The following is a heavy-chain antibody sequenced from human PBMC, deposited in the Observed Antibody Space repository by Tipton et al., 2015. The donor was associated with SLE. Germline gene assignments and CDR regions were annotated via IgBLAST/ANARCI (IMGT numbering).Heavy chain of an antibody. D-gene: IGHD3-10*02. CDR1: GGSISSDS. CDR2: IHDGGST. J-gene: IGHJ6*02. V-gene: IGHV4-59*01. Sequence: TLSLTCAVYGGSISSDSWSWIRQPPGKGLEWIGYIHDGGSTNYNPSLKSRVATSLDTPKNQFSLRLTSVTTADTAVYYCARGMLTWRGAIVGVDVWGQGTTVNVSS. CDR3: ARGMLTWRGAIVGVDV.